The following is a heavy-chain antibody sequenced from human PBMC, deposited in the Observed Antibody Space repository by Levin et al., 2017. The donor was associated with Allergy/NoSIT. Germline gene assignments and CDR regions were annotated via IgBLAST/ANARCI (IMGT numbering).Heavy chain of an antibody. CDR1: GFTFSSYA. CDR3: ARSPTLDY. J-gene: IGHJ4*02. CDR2: ISASGGNT. V-gene: IGHV3-23*01. Sequence: GASVKVSCAASGFTFSSYAMNWVRQAPGKGLEWVSAISASGGNTFYADSVKGRFIVSRDNSKNTLFLQMNSLRAEDTAIYFCARSPTLDYWGQGTLVTVSS.